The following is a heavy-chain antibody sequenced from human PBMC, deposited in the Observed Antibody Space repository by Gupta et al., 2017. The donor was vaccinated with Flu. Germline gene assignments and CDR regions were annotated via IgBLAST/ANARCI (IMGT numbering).Heavy chain of an antibody. Sequence: TVSNGSITGYFWNWIRQPPGKGLEWIGYLYHSGTTNLNPSLKSRVTISLDTSKSQFSLTLSSVTAADTAVYYCARGIGDLGDTYDSWGQGTLVIVSS. D-gene: IGHD3-16*01. CDR3: ARGIGDLGDTYDS. CDR2: LYHSGTT. J-gene: IGHJ4*02. V-gene: IGHV4-59*01. CDR1: NGSITGYF.